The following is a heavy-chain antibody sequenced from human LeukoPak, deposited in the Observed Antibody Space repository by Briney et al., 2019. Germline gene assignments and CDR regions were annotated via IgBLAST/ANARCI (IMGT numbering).Heavy chain of an antibody. J-gene: IGHJ2*01. V-gene: IGHV3-7*01. D-gene: IGHD6-13*01. Sequence: PGGSLRLSCAASGFTFSSYWMTWVRQAPGKGLAWVANINQDGSGKYYVDSVKGRFTISRDNAKNSLYLQMNSLRAEDTAVYYCAREGVSSNWDNWYFDLWGRGTLVTVSS. CDR1: GFTFSSYW. CDR3: AREGVSSNWDNWYFDL. CDR2: INQDGSGK.